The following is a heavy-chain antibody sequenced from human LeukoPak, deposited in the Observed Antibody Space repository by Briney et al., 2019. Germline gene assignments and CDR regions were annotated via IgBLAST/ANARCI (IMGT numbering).Heavy chain of an antibody. CDR3: ARDLLGGEFAY. V-gene: IGHV4-34*01. J-gene: IGHJ4*02. Sequence: PSETLSLTCAVYGGSFSGYYWSWIRQPPGKGLEWIGEINHSGSTNYNPSLKSRVTISVDTSKNQFSLTLSSVTAADTAVYYCARDLLGGEFAYWGQGTLVTVSS. CDR1: GGSFSGYY. CDR2: INHSGST. D-gene: IGHD3-16*01.